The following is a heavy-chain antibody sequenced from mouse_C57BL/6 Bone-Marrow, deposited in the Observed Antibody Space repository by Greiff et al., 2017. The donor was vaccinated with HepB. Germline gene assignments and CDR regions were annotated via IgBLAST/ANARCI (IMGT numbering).Heavy chain of an antibody. CDR2: ISNGGGST. CDR3: ARPYYSVSSFYFDY. D-gene: IGHD1-1*01. J-gene: IGHJ2*01. Sequence: EVQLVESGGGLVQPGGSLKLSCAASGFNFSDYYMYWVRQTPEKRLEWVAYISNGGGSTYYPDTVKGRFTISRDNAKNTLYLQMSRLKSEDTAMYYCARPYYSVSSFYFDYWGQGTTLTVSS. CDR1: GFNFSDYY. V-gene: IGHV5-12*01.